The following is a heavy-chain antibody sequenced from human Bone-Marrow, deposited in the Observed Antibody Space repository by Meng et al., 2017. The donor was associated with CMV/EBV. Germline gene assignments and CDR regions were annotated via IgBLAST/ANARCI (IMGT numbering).Heavy chain of an antibody. J-gene: IGHJ5*02. CDR2: IYYSGST. V-gene: IGHV4-61*08. D-gene: IGHD3-3*01. CDR3: ARAWYYDFWSGRNWFDP. Sequence: SETLSLTCTVSGGSISSGDYYWSWIRQPPGKGLEWIGYIYYSGSTNYNPSLKSRVTISVDTSKNQFSLKLSSVTAADTAVYYCARAWYYDFWSGRNWFDPWGQGTLVTVSS. CDR1: GGSISSGDYY.